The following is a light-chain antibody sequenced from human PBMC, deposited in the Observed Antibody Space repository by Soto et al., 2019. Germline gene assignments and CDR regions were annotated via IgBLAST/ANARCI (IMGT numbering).Light chain of an antibody. CDR3: HQTYSTPQT. CDR2: KAS. V-gene: IGKV1-5*03. Sequence: DIQMTQSPSTLSASVGERVTITCRASQSISSWLAWYEHKQGKAPKVXIYKASSLKSGVPSRFGGSGSGTDFTLTITSLQPEDFGTYYCHQTYSTPQTFGQGTKVDIK. J-gene: IGKJ1*01. CDR1: QSISSW.